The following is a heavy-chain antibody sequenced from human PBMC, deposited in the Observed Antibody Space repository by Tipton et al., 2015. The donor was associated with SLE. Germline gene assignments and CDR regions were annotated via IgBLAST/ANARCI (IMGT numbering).Heavy chain of an antibody. Sequence: TLSLTCTVSGGSISSYYWSWIRQPPGKGLEWIGHIYYSGSTHYNSSLKSQVTMSLDASTNQFSLTVSLVTAADTAVFHCARDAYGSVGSFYGFGSWGPGTLVAVSS. CDR2: IYYSGST. D-gene: IGHD2-15*01. CDR1: GGSISSYY. V-gene: IGHV4-59*01. CDR3: ARDAYGSVGSFYGFGS. J-gene: IGHJ4*02.